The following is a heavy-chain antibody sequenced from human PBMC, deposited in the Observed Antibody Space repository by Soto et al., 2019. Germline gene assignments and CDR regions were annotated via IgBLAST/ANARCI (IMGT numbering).Heavy chain of an antibody. V-gene: IGHV1-3*01. CDR3: ARGGGWVGEASFDS. D-gene: IGHD3-10*01. J-gene: IGHJ4*02. CDR1: GYTFTSYT. Sequence: QVQLQQSGAEVKKPGASVTISCKTSGYTFTSYTLHWVRQAPGQGLEWMGWINAGNGREKYSQRFQDRVSLSTDKSATTPYLELRSPRSEDRAMYFCARGGGWVGEASFDSWGQGTLVTVSS. CDR2: INAGNGRE.